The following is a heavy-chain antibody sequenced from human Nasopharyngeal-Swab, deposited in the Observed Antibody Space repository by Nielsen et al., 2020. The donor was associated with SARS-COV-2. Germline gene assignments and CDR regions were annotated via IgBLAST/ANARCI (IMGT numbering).Heavy chain of an antibody. V-gene: IGHV3-30*18. CDR2: ISYDGSNK. CDR1: GFTFSSYG. CDR3: AKEEVAAGFWYFDL. D-gene: IGHD6-13*01. J-gene: IGHJ2*01. Sequence: GGSLRLSCAASGFTFSSYGMHWVRQAPGKGLEWVAVISYDGSNKYYADSVKGRFTISRDNSKNTLYLQMNSLRAEDTAVYYCAKEEVAAGFWYFDLWGRGTLVTVSS.